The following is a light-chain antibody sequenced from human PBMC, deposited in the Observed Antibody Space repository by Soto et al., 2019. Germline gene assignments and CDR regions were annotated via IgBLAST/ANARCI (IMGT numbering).Light chain of an antibody. CDR1: HSVSNN. CDR2: GAS. CDR3: QQYKNWYT. Sequence: EVVLTQSPVTLSVSPGERATLSCRASHSVSNNLAWYQQKPGQAPRLLIYGASTRAPGIPAMLSGSGSATEFPLTSSSLQSEDFAVYYCQQYKNWYTFGQGTKREIK. J-gene: IGKJ2*01. V-gene: IGKV3-15*01.